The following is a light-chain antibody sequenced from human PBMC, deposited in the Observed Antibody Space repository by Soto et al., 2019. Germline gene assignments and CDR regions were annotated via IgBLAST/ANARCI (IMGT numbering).Light chain of an antibody. CDR3: QQYNNWPPWT. J-gene: IGKJ1*01. CDR2: GAS. V-gene: IGKV3-15*01. CDR1: QSVSSN. Sequence: EIVRTQSPATLSVSLGERATLSCRSSQSVSSNLAWYQQKPGQAPRLLMYGASTRATGIPARFSGSGSGTEFTLTISSLQSEDFAVYYCQQYNNWPPWTFGQGTKVDI.